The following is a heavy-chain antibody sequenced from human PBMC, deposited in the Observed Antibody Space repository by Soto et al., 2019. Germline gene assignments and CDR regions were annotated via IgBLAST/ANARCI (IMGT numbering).Heavy chain of an antibody. V-gene: IGHV1-3*01. D-gene: IGHD3-10*01. CDR1: GYTFTSYA. Sequence: QVQLVQSGAEVKKPGASVKVSCKASGYTFTSYAMHWVRQAPGQRLEWMGWINAGNGNTKYSQKFQGRVTITRDTSASTAYMELSSLRSEDTALYYCARGASMVRGVILDAFDIWGQGTMVTVSS. CDR3: ARGASMVRGVILDAFDI. CDR2: INAGNGNT. J-gene: IGHJ3*02.